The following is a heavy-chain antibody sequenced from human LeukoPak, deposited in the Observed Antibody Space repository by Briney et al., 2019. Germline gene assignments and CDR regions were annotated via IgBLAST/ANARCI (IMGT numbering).Heavy chain of an antibody. CDR1: GSISSYY. CDR2: SYYTGSP. Sequence: PSETLSLTCTIPGSISSYYWSWIRQAPGKGLEWIGHSYYTGSPNYNPSLKSRVTISVDTPKNQFSLKLSSVTAADTAVYYCAGVRSTVGWRSFDYWGQGILVTVSS. V-gene: IGHV4-59*08. J-gene: IGHJ4*02. D-gene: IGHD4-23*01. CDR3: AGVRSTVGWRSFDY.